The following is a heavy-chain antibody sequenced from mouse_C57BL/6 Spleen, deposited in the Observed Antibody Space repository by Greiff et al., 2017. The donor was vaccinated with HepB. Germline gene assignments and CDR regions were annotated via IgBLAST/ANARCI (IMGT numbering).Heavy chain of an antibody. CDR3: ARPEDGYYYFDV. CDR2: ISNGGGST. CDR1: GFTFSDYY. Sequence: EVKVVESGGGLVQPGGSLKLSCAASGFTFSDYYMYWVRQTPEKRLEWVAYISNGGGSTYYPDTVKGRFTISRDNAKNTLYLQMSRLKSEDTAMYYCARPEDGYYYFDVWGTGTTVTVSS. J-gene: IGHJ1*03. D-gene: IGHD2-3*01. V-gene: IGHV5-12*01.